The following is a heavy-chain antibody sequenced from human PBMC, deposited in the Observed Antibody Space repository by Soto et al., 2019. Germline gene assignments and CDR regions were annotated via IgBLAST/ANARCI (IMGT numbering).Heavy chain of an antibody. J-gene: IGHJ4*02. CDR3: ARVSEARPGTYYFDY. V-gene: IGHV1-69*13. CDR2: IIPIFGTA. D-gene: IGHD6-6*01. CDR1: GGTFSSYA. Sequence: ASVKVSCKASGGTFSSYAIRWVRQAPGQGLEWMGGIIPIFGTANYAQKFQGRVTITADESTSTAYMELSSLRSEDTAVYYCARVSEARPGTYYFDYWGQGTLVTVSS.